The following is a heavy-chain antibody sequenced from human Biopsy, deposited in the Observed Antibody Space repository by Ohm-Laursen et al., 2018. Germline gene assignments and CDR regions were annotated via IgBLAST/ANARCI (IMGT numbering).Heavy chain of an antibody. D-gene: IGHD1-26*01. V-gene: IGHV1-69*13. CDR1: VGTFTNYA. Sequence: SVKLSCKASVGTFTNYAISWVRQAPGQGLEWMGGIIPMFGTANYAQMFQGRVTISADESTSTSYMELSSLTTEDTAIYYCARGPHSGSHSCFDYWGQGTLATVSS. J-gene: IGHJ4*02. CDR3: ARGPHSGSHSCFDY. CDR2: IIPMFGTA.